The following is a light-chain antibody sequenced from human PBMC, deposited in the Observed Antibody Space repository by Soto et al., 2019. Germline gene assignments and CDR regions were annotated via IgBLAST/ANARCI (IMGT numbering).Light chain of an antibody. V-gene: IGKV1-27*01. CDR1: QTISSW. CDR2: AAY. CDR3: QKYNSAPRT. J-gene: IGKJ1*01. Sequence: DIQMTQSPSTLSGSVGDRVTITCRASQTISSWLAWYQQKPGKVPKLLIYAAYTLQSGVPSRFSGSGSGTDFTLTIRSLQPEDVATYYCQKYNSAPRTVGQGTKVDIK.